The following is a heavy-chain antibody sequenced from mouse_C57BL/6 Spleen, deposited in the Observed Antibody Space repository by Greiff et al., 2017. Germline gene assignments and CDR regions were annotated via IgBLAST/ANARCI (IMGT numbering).Heavy chain of an antibody. CDR1: GFTFSDYG. CDR2: ISSGSSTI. CDR3: ARGGYGSSPSFDY. V-gene: IGHV5-17*01. Sequence: EVQLVESGGGLVKPGGSLKLSCAASGFTFSDYGMHWVRQAPEKGLEWVAYISSGSSTIYYADTVKGRFTISRDNAKNTLFLQMISLRSEDTAMYYCARGGYGSSPSFDYWGQGTTLTVSS. J-gene: IGHJ2*01. D-gene: IGHD1-1*01.